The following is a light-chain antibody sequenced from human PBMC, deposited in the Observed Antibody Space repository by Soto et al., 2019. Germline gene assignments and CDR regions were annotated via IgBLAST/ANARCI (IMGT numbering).Light chain of an antibody. CDR3: QQYGSSRT. Sequence: EIVLTQSPGTLSLSPGERATLSCRASQSVSSSYLAWYQQKPGQAPRLLIYGASSRATGLPDRFSGSGSGTDFPLTISRLEPEDFAVYYCQQYGSSRTFGQGTKLESK. CDR1: QSVSSSY. CDR2: GAS. J-gene: IGKJ2*01. V-gene: IGKV3-20*01.